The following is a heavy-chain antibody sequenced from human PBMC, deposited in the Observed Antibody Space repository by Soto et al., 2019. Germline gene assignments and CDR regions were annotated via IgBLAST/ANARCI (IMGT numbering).Heavy chain of an antibody. CDR1: GFTFSTAW. CDR2: ITSGGSGT. Sequence: PGGSLRLSCAASGFTFSTAWMHWVRQTPGKGLAWVSRITSGGSGTNYADSVKGRFTISRDNAKNTVYLEMNSLRAEDTAVYYCARDKNYSYETWGRGTLVTVSS. CDR3: ARDKNYSYET. V-gene: IGHV3-74*01. J-gene: IGHJ4*02. D-gene: IGHD5-18*01.